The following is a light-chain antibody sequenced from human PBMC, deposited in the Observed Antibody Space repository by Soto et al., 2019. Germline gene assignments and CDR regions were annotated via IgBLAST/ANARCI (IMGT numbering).Light chain of an antibody. J-gene: IGKJ1*01. V-gene: IGKV1-6*01. Sequence: AIQMTQSPSSLSASVGDRVTITCRASQGIRNDLGWYQQKPGKAPKLLIYAASSLQSGVPSRFSGSGSGTDFTLTISSLQPEDFATNVCQQDYNYRRFGQGTKVEIK. CDR3: QQDYNYRR. CDR2: AAS. CDR1: QGIRND.